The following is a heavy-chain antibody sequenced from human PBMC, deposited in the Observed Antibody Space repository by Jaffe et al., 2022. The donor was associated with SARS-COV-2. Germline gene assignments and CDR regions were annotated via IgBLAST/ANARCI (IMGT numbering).Heavy chain of an antibody. CDR3: ARAPGAEYCSGRDCVDALDI. CDR2: IIPLLGTT. J-gene: IGHJ3*02. CDR1: GGTFSSYG. V-gene: IGHV1-69*01. Sequence: QVQLVQSGPEVRKPGSSVKVSCKASGGTFSSYGISWVRQAPGQGLEWMGGIIPLLGTTSYAQKFQDRVTITADESTNTAYMELSSLRSEDTAVYYCARAPGAEYCSGRDCVDALDIWGQGTMVTVSS. D-gene: IGHD2-15*01.